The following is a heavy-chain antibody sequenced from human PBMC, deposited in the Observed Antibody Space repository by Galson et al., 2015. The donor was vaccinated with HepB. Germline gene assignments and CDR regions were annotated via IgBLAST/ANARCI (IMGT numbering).Heavy chain of an antibody. CDR2: IRSKANSYAT. CDR3: TRLNYYGSGSSPTSYY. D-gene: IGHD3-10*01. Sequence: SLRLSCAASGFTFSGSAMHWVRQASGKGLEWVGRIRSKANSYATTYSASVKGRFTISRDDSKNTAYLQMNSLKTEDTAVYYCTRLNYYGSGSSPTSYYWGQGTLVTVSS. CDR1: GFTFSGSA. V-gene: IGHV3-73*01. J-gene: IGHJ4*02.